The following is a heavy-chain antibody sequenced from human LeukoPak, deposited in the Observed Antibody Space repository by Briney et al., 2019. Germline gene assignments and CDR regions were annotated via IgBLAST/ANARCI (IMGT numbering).Heavy chain of an antibody. J-gene: IGHJ3*02. Sequence: GASVKVSCKASGYTFTGYYMHWVRQAPGQGLEWMGWINPNSGGTNYAQKFQGRVTMTRDTSISTAYMELSRLRSDDTAVYYCARSISMVRGAIRDSFDIWGQGTMVTVS. D-gene: IGHD3-10*01. V-gene: IGHV1-2*02. CDR1: GYTFTGYY. CDR3: ARSISMVRGAIRDSFDI. CDR2: INPNSGGT.